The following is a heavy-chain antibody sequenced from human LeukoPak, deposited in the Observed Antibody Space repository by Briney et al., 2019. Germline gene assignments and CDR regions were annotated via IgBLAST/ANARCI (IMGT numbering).Heavy chain of an antibody. J-gene: IGHJ4*02. D-gene: IGHD1-26*01. CDR3: ARAAYSGSYHSDC. CDR1: GGSVNSGSYY. Sequence: SETLSLTCTVSGGSVNSGSYYWNWIRQPPGKGLEWIGYIYYSGSTNYNPSLKSRVTISVDTSKNQFSLKLSSVTAADTAVYYCARAAYSGSYHSDCWGQRTLVTVSS. V-gene: IGHV4-61*01. CDR2: IYYSGST.